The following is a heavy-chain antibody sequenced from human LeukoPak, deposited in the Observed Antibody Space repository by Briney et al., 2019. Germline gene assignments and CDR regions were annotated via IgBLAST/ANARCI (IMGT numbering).Heavy chain of an antibody. CDR2: IYHSGST. V-gene: IGHV4-38-2*02. Sequence: SETLSLTCNASGYSISSGYYWGWIRQPPGKGLEWIGSIYHSGSTYYNPSLESRVTISVDTSKNQFSLKLSSVTAADTAVYYCARTAYYYDSSGRDYFDYWGQRTLVTVSS. CDR3: ARTAYYYDSSGRDYFDY. D-gene: IGHD3-22*01. J-gene: IGHJ4*02. CDR1: GYSISSGYY.